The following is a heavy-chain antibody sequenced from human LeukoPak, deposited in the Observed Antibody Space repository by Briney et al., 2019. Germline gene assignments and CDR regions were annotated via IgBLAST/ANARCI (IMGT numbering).Heavy chain of an antibody. CDR3: ASHPTNFDAFDI. D-gene: IGHD5-24*01. J-gene: IGHJ3*02. CDR1: GGSISSGGYY. V-gene: IGHV4-31*03. CDR2: IYYSGST. Sequence: SETLSLTCTVSGGSISSGGYYWSWIRQHPGKGLEWIGYIYYSGSTYYNPSLKSRVTISRDTSKNQFSLKLSSVTAADTAVYFCASHPTNFDAFDIWGRGTMVTVSS.